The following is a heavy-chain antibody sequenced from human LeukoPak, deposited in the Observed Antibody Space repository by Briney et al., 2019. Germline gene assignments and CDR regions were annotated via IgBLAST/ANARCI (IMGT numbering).Heavy chain of an antibody. D-gene: IGHD6-13*01. V-gene: IGHV3-23*01. Sequence: PGGSLRLSCAASGFTFSSYAMSWVRQAPGKGLEWVSDIRGSGGSTYYAGSVKGRFTISRENAKNSLYLQMNSLRAGDTAVYYCARAAYSSTWYSRYFDLWGRGTLVTVSS. CDR3: ARAAYSSTWYSRYFDL. J-gene: IGHJ2*01. CDR2: IRGSGGST. CDR1: GFTFSSYA.